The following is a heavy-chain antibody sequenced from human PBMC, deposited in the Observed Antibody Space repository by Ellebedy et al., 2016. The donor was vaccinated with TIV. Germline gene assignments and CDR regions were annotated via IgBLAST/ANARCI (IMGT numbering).Heavy chain of an antibody. J-gene: IGHJ6*02. CDR2: IKQDESEK. CDR3: AKVQCPGRWSNCPLDV. D-gene: IGHD5-24*01. Sequence: GESLRISCVASGFTFGNYWMDWVRQAPGKGLEWVANIKQDESEKYYVNSVKGRFTISSDNAKTSVFPQMNSLRDEATATYYFAKVQCPGRWSNCPLDVWGQGTTVTVSS. V-gene: IGHV3-7*01. CDR1: GFTFGNYW.